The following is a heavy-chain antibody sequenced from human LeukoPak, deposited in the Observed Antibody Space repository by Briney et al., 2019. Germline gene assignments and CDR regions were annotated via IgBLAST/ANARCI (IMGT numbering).Heavy chain of an antibody. V-gene: IGHV1-2*02. CDR1: GYTFTSYD. CDR2: INPTSGDT. D-gene: IGHD3-16*02. CDR3: SSIYRADNFDY. Sequence: GASVKVSCKASGYTFTSYDINWVRQATGQGLEWMGWINPTSGDTNYAQSFQGRVTMTRDTSIDTAYLELNSLRSDDTALYYCSSIYRADNFDYWDQGTLVTVSS. J-gene: IGHJ4*02.